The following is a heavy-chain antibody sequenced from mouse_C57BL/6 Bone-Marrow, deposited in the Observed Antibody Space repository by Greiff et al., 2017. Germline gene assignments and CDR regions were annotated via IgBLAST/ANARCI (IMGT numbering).Heavy chain of an antibody. CDR2: ILPGSGST. CDR3: ARLAQRYGNSHCYFDV. J-gene: IGHJ1*03. V-gene: IGHV1-9*01. D-gene: IGHD1-1*01. CDR1: GYTFTGYW. Sequence: VQLQQSGAELMKPGASVKLSCKATGYTFTGYWIEWVKQRPGHGLEWIGEILPGSGSTNYNEKFKGKATFTADTSSNTAYMQLSSLTTEDSAIYYWARLAQRYGNSHCYFDVWGTGTTVTVSS.